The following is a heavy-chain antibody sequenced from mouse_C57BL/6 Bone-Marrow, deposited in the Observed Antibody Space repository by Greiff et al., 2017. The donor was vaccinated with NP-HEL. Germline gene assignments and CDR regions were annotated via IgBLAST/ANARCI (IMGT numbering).Heavy chain of an antibody. CDR3: TRDLNHYFDY. J-gene: IGHJ2*01. CDR1: GFTFSNYW. V-gene: IGHV6-3*01. Sequence: VQLKESGGGLVQPGGSMTLSCVASGFTFSNYWMNWVRQSPETGLAWVAQIRFKSDNYATHYAESVKGRFTISRDDSKSSVYLQMNNLRAEDTGIYYCTRDLNHYFDYWGQGTTLTVSS. CDR2: IRFKSDNYAT. D-gene: IGHD1-3*01.